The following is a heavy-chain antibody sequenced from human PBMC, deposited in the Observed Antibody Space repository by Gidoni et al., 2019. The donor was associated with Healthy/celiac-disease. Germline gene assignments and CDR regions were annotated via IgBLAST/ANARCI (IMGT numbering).Heavy chain of an antibody. CDR2: IKSKTDGGTT. CDR1: AFTFSTAW. J-gene: IGHJ4*02. V-gene: IGHV3-15*01. Sequence: EVQLVESGGGLVKPGGSLRLSCAASAFTFSTAWMSWVRQAPGKGLEWVGRIKSKTDGGTTDYAAPVKGRFTISRDDSKNTLYLQMNSLKTEDTAVYYCTTDRWGSGWNFDYWGQGTLVTVSS. CDR3: TTDRWGSGWNFDY. D-gene: IGHD6-19*01.